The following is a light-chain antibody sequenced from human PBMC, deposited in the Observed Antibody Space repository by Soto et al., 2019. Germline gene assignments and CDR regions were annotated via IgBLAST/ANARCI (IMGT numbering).Light chain of an antibody. J-gene: IGKJ4*01. CDR3: QQYNNWLT. Sequence: EIVMTQSPATLSVSPGERATLSCRASQSVSSNLAWYQQKPGQAPSLLIYGASTRATGIPARFSGSGSGTEFTLTISSLQSEDFAVYHCQQYNNWLTFGGGAKVDIK. CDR2: GAS. V-gene: IGKV3-15*01. CDR1: QSVSSN.